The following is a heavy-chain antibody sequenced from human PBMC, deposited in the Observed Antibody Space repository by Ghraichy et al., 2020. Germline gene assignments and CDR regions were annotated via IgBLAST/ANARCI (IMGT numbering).Heavy chain of an antibody. CDR2: ISDSGGST. V-gene: IGHV3-23*01. CDR3: AKGRCTTNCYFSDS. D-gene: IGHD2-2*01. CDR1: GFTFSSYG. Sequence: GGSLRLSCAASGFTFSSYGMNWVRQAPGKGLEWVSAISDSGGSTYYADSVKGRLTISRDNSKNTLYLQMNSLRAEDTAVYYCAKGRCTTNCYFSDSWGQGTLVTVSS. J-gene: IGHJ4*02.